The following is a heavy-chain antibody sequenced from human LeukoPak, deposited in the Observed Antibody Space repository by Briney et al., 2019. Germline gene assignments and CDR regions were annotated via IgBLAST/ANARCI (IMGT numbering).Heavy chain of an antibody. D-gene: IGHD2-15*01. CDR2: ITSGSSYI. CDR3: ARLVAAPEDRDY. Sequence: PGGSLRLSCAASGFTFSSYNMNWVRQAPGQGLEWVSSITSGSSYIYYADSVKGRFTISRDNAKNSLYLQMNSLRAEDTAVYYCARLVAAPEDRDYWGQGTLVTVSS. J-gene: IGHJ4*02. CDR1: GFTFSSYN. V-gene: IGHV3-21*01.